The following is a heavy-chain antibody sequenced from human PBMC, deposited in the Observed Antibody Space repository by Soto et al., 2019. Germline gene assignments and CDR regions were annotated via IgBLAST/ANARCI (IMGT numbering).Heavy chain of an antibody. D-gene: IGHD3-22*01. CDR2: VVYDGSKK. CDR3: ARDRCYRRYFDSSGFWADS. CDR1: GFTFSNYG. Sequence: GGSLRLSCAASGFTFSNYGMDWVRQAPGKGLEWVAAVVYDGSKKYYADSVKGRFTVSRDNYKNTLFLEMNALRAEDTAVYYCARDRCYRRYFDSSGFWADSWGQGTLVTVSS. J-gene: IGHJ4*02. V-gene: IGHV3-33*08.